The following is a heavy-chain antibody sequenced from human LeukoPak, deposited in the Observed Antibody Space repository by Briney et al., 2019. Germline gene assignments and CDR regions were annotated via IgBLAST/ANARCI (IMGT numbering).Heavy chain of an antibody. CDR2: IYYSGST. CDR3: ARGGGDTMIVVAPHMDV. V-gene: IGHV4-59*01. D-gene: IGHD3-22*01. J-gene: IGHJ6*03. Sequence: SETLSLTCTVSGGSISSYYWSWIRQPPGKGLEWIGYIYYSGSTNYNPSLKSRVTISVDTSKNQFSLKLSSVTAADTAVYYCARGGGDTMIVVAPHMDVWGKGTTVTVSS. CDR1: GGSISSYY.